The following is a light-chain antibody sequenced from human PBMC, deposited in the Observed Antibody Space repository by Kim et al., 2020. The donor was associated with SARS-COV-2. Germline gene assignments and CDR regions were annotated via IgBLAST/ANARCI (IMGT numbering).Light chain of an antibody. V-gene: IGKV3-20*01. CDR2: GAS. CDR3: QQYGSSPLT. CDR1: QSVSRDC. Sequence: LSPGEGATRSCRASQSVSRDCLAWYQQKPGQTPRLFIYGASNRATGISDRFSGSGSGTDFTLTISRLEPEDSAVYYCQQYGSSPLTFGGGTKVDI. J-gene: IGKJ4*01.